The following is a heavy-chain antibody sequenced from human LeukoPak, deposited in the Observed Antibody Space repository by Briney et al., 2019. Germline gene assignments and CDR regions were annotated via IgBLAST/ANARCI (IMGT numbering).Heavy chain of an antibody. J-gene: IGHJ4*02. CDR2: ISSSGSTL. CDR1: GFTFSSYE. Sequence: GGSLRLSCAASGFTFSSYEMNWPRHSPGKGVEWVSYISSSGSTLFYADSVKPRLTLPRDNAKTSLYLQMNSLRAEDTAVYYCAKAKEYSYGWDYWGQGTLVTVSS. V-gene: IGHV3-48*03. D-gene: IGHD5-18*01. CDR3: AKAKEYSYGWDY.